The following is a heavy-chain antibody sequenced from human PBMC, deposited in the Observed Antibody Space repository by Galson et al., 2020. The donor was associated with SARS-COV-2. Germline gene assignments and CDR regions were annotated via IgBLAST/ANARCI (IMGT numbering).Heavy chain of an antibody. D-gene: IGHD4-17*01. CDR2: VNGDGGAT. Sequence: AESLTLAWVASGFTFSSYATGWVRQTPGTGREWGSNVNGDGGATSYADSVRSRFSISRDNTKNTLYVRRNSLRAEDTAVYYCAKDQGNDYGDQLYYGCQG. J-gene: IGHJ4*02. CDR3: AKDQGNDYGDQLYY. V-gene: IGHV3-23*01. CDR1: GFTFSSYA.